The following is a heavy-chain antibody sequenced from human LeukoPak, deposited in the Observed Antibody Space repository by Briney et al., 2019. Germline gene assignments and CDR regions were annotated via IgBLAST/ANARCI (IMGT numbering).Heavy chain of an antibody. CDR2: IYSSGRT. CDR3: ARDPEKYSSSYYGMDV. CDR1: GGSISSGSYY. V-gene: IGHV4-61*02. D-gene: IGHD6-6*01. Sequence: SQTLSLTCTVSGGSISSGSYYWSWLRQPAGRGLEWIGRIYSSGRTNYNPSLKTRVTISVDTSKNQFSLKLSSVTAADTAVYYCARDPEKYSSSYYGMDVWGQGTTVTVSS. J-gene: IGHJ6*02.